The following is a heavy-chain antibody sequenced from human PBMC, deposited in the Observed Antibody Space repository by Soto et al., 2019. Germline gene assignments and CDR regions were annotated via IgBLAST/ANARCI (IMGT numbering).Heavy chain of an antibody. V-gene: IGHV3-30*18. Sequence: GSLRLSCAASGFTFSSYGMHWVRQAPGKGLEWVAVISYDGSNKYYADSVKGRFTISRDNSKNTLYPQMNSLRAEDTAVYYCAKVRIQLWSDYWGQGTLVTVSS. CDR2: ISYDGSNK. D-gene: IGHD5-18*01. CDR3: AKVRIQLWSDY. J-gene: IGHJ4*02. CDR1: GFTFSSYG.